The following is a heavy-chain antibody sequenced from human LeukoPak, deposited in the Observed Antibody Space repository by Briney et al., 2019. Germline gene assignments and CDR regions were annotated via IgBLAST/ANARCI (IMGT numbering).Heavy chain of an antibody. CDR1: GGSISSGGYY. Sequence: SQTLSLTCTVSGGSISSGGYYWSWIRQHPGKGLEWIGYIYYSGSTYYNPSLKSRVTISVDRSKNQFSLKLSSVTAADTAVYYCARQPCSGGSCYPYYFDYWGQGTLVTVSS. D-gene: IGHD2-15*01. CDR3: ARQPCSGGSCYPYYFDY. CDR2: IYYSGST. J-gene: IGHJ4*02. V-gene: IGHV4-31*03.